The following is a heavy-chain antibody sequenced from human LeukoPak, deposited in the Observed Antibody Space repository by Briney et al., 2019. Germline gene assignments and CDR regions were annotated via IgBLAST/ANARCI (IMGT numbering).Heavy chain of an antibody. CDR3: SKGSSSSRPYYIDE. CDR1: GFTFSSYA. Sequence: GGSLRLSCAASGFTFSSYAMNWVRQAPGKGLEWVSAITGSGGSIYYADSVKGRLTISRDNSKNSLYLQMNSLRAEDTAVYYCSKGSSSSRPYYIDEGGQGSLVSVSS. V-gene: IGHV3-23*01. CDR2: ITGSGGSI. D-gene: IGHD6-6*01. J-gene: IGHJ4*02.